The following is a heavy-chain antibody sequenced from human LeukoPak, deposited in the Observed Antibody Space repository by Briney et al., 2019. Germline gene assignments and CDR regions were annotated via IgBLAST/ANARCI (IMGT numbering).Heavy chain of an antibody. D-gene: IGHD1-26*01. CDR1: GFTFGSYA. V-gene: IGHV3-30-3*01. J-gene: IGHJ4*02. Sequence: PGRSLRLSCAASGFTFGSYAMHWVRQAPGKGLEWVAVISYDGSNKYYADSVKGRFTISRDNSKNTLYLQMNSLRAEDTAVYYCASTSSGSYNYWGQGTLVTVSS. CDR3: ASTSSGSYNY. CDR2: ISYDGSNK.